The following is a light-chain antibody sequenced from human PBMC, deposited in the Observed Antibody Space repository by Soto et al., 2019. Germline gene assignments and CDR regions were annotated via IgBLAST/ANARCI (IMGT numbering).Light chain of an antibody. CDR1: QTISSNY. V-gene: IGKV3-11*01. J-gene: IGKJ5*01. CDR2: DVS. Sequence: EIVLTQSPGTLSLSPGERATLSCRATQTISSNYLAWYRQKPGQAPRLLIYDVSNRASGIPARFSGSGSETDFTLTISSLEPEDFAVYYCQQRSDWPLTFGQGTRLEIK. CDR3: QQRSDWPLT.